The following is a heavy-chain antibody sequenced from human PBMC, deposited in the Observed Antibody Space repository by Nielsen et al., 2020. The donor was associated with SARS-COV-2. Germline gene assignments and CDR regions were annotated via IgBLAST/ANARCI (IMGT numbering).Heavy chain of an antibody. CDR2: ISWNSGSI. J-gene: IGHJ2*01. D-gene: IGHD3-3*01. CDR1: GFTFDDYA. V-gene: IGHV3-9*01. Sequence: SLKISCAASGFTFDDYAMHWVRQAPGKGLEWVSGISWNSGSIGYADSVKGRFTISRDNAKNSLYLQMNSLRAEDTAVYYCARDPEGLFWYFDLWGRGTLVTVSS. CDR3: ARDPEGLFWYFDL.